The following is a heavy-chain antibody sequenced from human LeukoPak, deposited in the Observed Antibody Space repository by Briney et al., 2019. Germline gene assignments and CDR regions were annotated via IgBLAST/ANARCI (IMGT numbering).Heavy chain of an antibody. CDR2: SSSSGTSI. CDR3: ARDSPITGSFYYYMDV. D-gene: IGHD1-20*01. Sequence: PGGSLRLSCAASGFTFSSYEMNWVRQAPGKGLEWISYSSSSGTSIYYADSVEGRFTVSRDNTKNSLYLQMNSLRAEDTAVYYCARDSPITGSFYYYMDVWGKGTTVTVSS. CDR1: GFTFSSYE. J-gene: IGHJ6*03. V-gene: IGHV3-48*03.